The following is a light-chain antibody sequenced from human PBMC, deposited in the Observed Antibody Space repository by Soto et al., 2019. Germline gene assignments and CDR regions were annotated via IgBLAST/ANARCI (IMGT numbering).Light chain of an antibody. CDR3: QQSYSTPRFT. CDR1: QSISSY. J-gene: IGKJ3*01. V-gene: IGKV1-39*01. Sequence: DIQMTQSPSSLSASVGDRVTITCRASQSISSYLNWYQQKPGKAPKLLIYAASSLQSGVPSRFSGSGSGTDFTLTISXLXPEDFATYYCQQSYSTPRFTFGPGTKVDIK. CDR2: AAS.